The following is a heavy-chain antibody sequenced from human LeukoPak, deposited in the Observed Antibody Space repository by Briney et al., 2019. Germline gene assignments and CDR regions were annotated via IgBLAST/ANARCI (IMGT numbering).Heavy chain of an antibody. CDR3: TTVVVITKTFDY. CDR1: GFTFSSYD. D-gene: IGHD3-22*01. J-gene: IGHJ4*02. Sequence: PGGSLRLSCAASGFTFSSYDVSWVRQAPGKGLEWVGRIKSKTDGGTTDYAAPVKGRFTISRDDSKNTLYLQMNSLKTEDTAVYYCTTVVVITKTFDYWGQGTLVTVSS. V-gene: IGHV3-15*01. CDR2: IKSKTDGGTT.